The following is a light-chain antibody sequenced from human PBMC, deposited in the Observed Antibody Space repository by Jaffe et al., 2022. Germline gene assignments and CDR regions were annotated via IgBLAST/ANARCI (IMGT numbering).Light chain of an antibody. J-gene: IGLJ1*01. V-gene: IGLV3-19*01. CDR1: SLRIYY. Sequence: SSELTQDPAVSVALGQTVRITCRGDSLRIYYASWYQQKPGQAPVVVISGKNNRPSGIPDRFSGSISGNTASLTITGAQAEDEADYYCNSRDSSGHHLVFGTGTKVTVL. CDR2: GKN. CDR3: NSRDSSGHHLV.